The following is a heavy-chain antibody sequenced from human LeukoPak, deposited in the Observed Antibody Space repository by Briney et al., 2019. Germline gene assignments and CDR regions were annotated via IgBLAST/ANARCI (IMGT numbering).Heavy chain of an antibody. CDR3: AKAHLTTVGDWFDP. V-gene: IGHV3-23*01. J-gene: IGHJ5*02. Sequence: PSETLSLTCAVSGGSISSSNWWSWVRQAPGKGLEWVSAISGSGGSTYYADSVKGRFTISRDNSKNTLYLQMNSLRAEDTAVYYCAKAHLTTVGDWFDPWGQGTLVTVSS. CDR2: ISGSGGST. CDR1: GGSISSSN. D-gene: IGHD4-23*01.